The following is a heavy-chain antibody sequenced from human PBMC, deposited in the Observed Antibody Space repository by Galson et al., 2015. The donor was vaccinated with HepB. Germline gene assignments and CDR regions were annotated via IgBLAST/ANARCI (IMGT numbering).Heavy chain of an antibody. D-gene: IGHD2-15*01. CDR1: GNTFIAYH. V-gene: IGHV1-2*02. CDR2: VNPNSGGT. Sequence: SVKVSCKASGNTFIAYHIHWVRQAPGQGLEWMGWVNPNSGGTNYAQKFQGRVTMTGDASISTAYMELGRLRFDDTAMYYCARVPYSNGDWYFDLWGRGTLVTVSS. CDR3: ARVPYSNGDWYFDL. J-gene: IGHJ2*01.